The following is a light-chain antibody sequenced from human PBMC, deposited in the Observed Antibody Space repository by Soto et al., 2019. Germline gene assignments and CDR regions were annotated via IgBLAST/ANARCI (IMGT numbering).Light chain of an antibody. V-gene: IGLV2-14*01. CDR2: EVS. CDR1: SSDVGDYNY. Sequence: QYALTQPASVSGSPGQSITISCTGTSSDVGDYNYISWYQQHPGKAPKLMIYEVSNRPSGVSNRFSGSKSGNTASLTISGLQADDEADYYCSSYTSSSTLYVFGTGTKLTVL. CDR3: SSYTSSSTLYV. J-gene: IGLJ1*01.